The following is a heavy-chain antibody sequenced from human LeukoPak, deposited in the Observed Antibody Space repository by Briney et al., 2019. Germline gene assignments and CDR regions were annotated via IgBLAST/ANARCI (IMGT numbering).Heavy chain of an antibody. V-gene: IGHV3-74*01. D-gene: IGHD3-3*01. J-gene: IGHJ5*01. CDR3: GTSRWSGVVDS. CDR1: GFTFSSYG. Sequence: GGTLRLSCAASGFTFSSYGMSWVRQAPGKGLAWLSRIDRDGLRADYADSVRGRFTISRHNAKSTAYLEMNSLRAEDTAVYYCGTSRWSGVVDSWGQGTLVTVSS. CDR2: IDRDGLRA.